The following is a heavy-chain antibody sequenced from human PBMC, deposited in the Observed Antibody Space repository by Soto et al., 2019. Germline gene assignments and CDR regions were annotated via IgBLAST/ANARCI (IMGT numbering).Heavy chain of an antibody. CDR1: GFTFSDYY. D-gene: IGHD3-3*01. J-gene: IGHJ4*02. V-gene: IGHV3-11*01. Sequence: QVQLVESGGGLVKPGGSLRLSCAASGFTFSDYYMSWIRQAPGKGLELVSYISSSGTSISHAASVKGRFTISRDTAKNSLYLQMNSLRAEDTAVYYCARERLRTGDYWGQGTLVTVSS. CDR2: ISSSGTSI. CDR3: ARERLRTGDY.